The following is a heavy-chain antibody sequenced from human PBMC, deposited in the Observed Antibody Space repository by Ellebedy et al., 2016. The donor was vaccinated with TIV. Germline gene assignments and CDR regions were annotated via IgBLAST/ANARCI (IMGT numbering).Heavy chain of an antibody. Sequence: GESLKISCAASGFTFSNYAMHWVRQAPGKGLEWVADISSGDGSNKNHADSVKGRFTISRDNSKNTLYLQMNSLRVEDTAVYYCARDAARSGWISDYWGQGTLVTVSS. CDR1: GFTFSNYA. D-gene: IGHD6-19*01. CDR3: ARDAARSGWISDY. CDR2: ISSGDGSNK. J-gene: IGHJ4*02. V-gene: IGHV3-30-3*01.